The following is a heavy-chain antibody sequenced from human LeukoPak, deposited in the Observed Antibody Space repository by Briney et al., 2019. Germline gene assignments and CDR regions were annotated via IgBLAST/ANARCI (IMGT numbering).Heavy chain of an antibody. J-gene: IGHJ4*02. D-gene: IGHD4-17*01. CDR1: GGSISSGGYY. V-gene: IGHV4-31*03. Sequence: SETLSLTCTVSGGSISSGGYYWSWIRQHPGKGLEWIGYIYYSGSTYYNPSLKSRVTISVDTSKNQFSLKLSSATAADTAVYYCVGDYGDYKFDYWGQGTLVTVSS. CDR2: IYYSGST. CDR3: VGDYGDYKFDY.